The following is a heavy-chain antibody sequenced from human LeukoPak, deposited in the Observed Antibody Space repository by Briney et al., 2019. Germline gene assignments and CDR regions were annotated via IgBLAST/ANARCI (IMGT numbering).Heavy chain of an antibody. CDR3: ARDVTPFI. V-gene: IGHV3-7*03. Sequence: LSLTCAVSGGSISSSNWWSWVRQPPGKGLEWVANIKQDGSEEYYVDSVKGRFTISRDNTKNSLYLQMNSLRAEDTAVYYCARDVTPFIWGQGTLVTVSS. CDR2: IKQDGSEE. D-gene: IGHD2-15*01. J-gene: IGHJ4*02. CDR1: GGSISSSNW.